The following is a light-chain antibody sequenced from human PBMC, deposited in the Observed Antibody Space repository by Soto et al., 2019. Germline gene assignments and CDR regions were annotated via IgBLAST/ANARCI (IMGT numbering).Light chain of an antibody. V-gene: IGLV6-57*03. CDR1: SGAIASHY. CDR2: EDN. CDR3: QSYDDNNVI. J-gene: IGLJ2*01. Sequence: VTQPHSMSESPGKTVTISCTRSSGAIASHYVQWYQQRPGTAPTIVIFEDNQRASGVPDRFSGSIDSSSNSASLTISGLKTEDEADFYCQSYDDNNVIFGGGTKLTVL.